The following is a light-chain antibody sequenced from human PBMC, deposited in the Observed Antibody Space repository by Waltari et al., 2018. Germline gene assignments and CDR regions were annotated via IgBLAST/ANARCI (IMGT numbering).Light chain of an antibody. CDR3: CSYTSGGTLI. J-gene: IGLJ2*01. CDR1: SSDIGAYNY. CDR2: DES. Sequence: QSDLTQPAAVSGSPGQSITISCSGTSSDIGAYNYVSWSQHHPGKAPKLIIYDESERPSGFSNSFSASKSGNTASLTISGLEAEDEADYTSCSYTSGGTLIFGGGTKLTVL. V-gene: IGLV2-14*03.